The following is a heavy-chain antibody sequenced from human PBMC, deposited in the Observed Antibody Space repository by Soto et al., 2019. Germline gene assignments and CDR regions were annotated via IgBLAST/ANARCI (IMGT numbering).Heavy chain of an antibody. J-gene: IGHJ3*02. CDR3: ASRVAMVRGDHDAFEI. CDR2: INPSGGST. D-gene: IGHD3-10*01. Sequence: ASVKVSCKASGYTFTSYYMHWVRQAPGQGLEWMGIINPSGGSTSYAQKFRGRVTMTRDTPTSTVYMELSSLRSEDTAVYYCASRVAMVRGDHDAFEIWGQGTMVTVSS. V-gene: IGHV1-46*03. CDR1: GYTFTSYY.